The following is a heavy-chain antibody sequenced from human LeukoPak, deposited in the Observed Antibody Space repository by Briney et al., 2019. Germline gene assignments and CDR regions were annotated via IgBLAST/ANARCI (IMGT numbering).Heavy chain of an antibody. CDR3: ARDQGLGSGYYYDAFDI. J-gene: IGHJ3*02. D-gene: IGHD3-22*01. Sequence: ASVKVSCKASGYTFTGYYMHWVRQAPGQGLEWMGIINPSGGSTGYAQKFQGRVTMTRDTSTSTVYMELSSLRSEDTAVYYCARDQGLGSGYYYDAFDIWGQGTMVTVSS. CDR1: GYTFTGYY. V-gene: IGHV1-46*01. CDR2: INPSGGST.